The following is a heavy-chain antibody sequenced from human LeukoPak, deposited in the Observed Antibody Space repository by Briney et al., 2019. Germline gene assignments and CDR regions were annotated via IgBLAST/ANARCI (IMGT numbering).Heavy chain of an antibody. J-gene: IGHJ4*02. CDR2: IYYSGTT. V-gene: IGHV4-31*03. CDR3: ARDGGYGSGSYYFDY. Sequence: SQTLSLTCTVSGGSISSGGYYWSWIRQHPGKGLEWIGYIYYSGTTYYNPSLKSRVTMSVDTSKNQFSLKPSSVTAADTAVYYCARDGGYGSGSYYFDYWGQGTLVTVSS. CDR1: GGSISSGGYY. D-gene: IGHD3-10*01.